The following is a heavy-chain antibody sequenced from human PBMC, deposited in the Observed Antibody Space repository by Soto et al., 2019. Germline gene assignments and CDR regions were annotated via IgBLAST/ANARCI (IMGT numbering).Heavy chain of an antibody. CDR2: IYHSGST. J-gene: IGHJ4*02. Sequence: SETLSLTCAVSGGSISSGGYSWSWIRQPPGKGLEWIGYIYHSGSTYYNPSLKSRVTISVDRSKNQFSLKLSSVTAADTAVHYCARGPPFYWGQGTLVTVSS. CDR1: GGSISSGGYS. V-gene: IGHV4-30-2*01. CDR3: ARGPPFY.